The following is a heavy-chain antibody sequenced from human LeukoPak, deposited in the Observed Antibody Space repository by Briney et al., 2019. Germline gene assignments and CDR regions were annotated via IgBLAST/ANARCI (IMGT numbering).Heavy chain of an antibody. CDR1: GFTFSGYA. J-gene: IGHJ4*02. CDR3: ARDRIAVARFDY. CDR2: ISYDGSNK. D-gene: IGHD6-19*01. V-gene: IGHV3-30-3*01. Sequence: PGRSLRLSCAASGFTFSGYAMHWVRQAPGKGLEWVAVISYDGSNKYYADSVKGRFTISRDNSKNTLYLQMNSLRAEDTAVYYCARDRIAVARFDYWGQGTLVTVSS.